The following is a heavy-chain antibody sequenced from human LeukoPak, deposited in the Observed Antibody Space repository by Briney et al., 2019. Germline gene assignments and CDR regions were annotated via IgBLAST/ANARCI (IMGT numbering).Heavy chain of an antibody. Sequence: GGSLRLSCAASGFTFSSYGMQWVRQAPGKGLEWVSVIYSGGSTYYADSVKGRFTISRDNSKNTLYLQMNSLRAEDTAVYYCASITVTTGFDYWGRGTLVTVSS. V-gene: IGHV3-NL1*01. D-gene: IGHD4-17*01. CDR2: IYSGGST. CDR1: GFTFSSYG. J-gene: IGHJ4*02. CDR3: ASITVTTGFDY.